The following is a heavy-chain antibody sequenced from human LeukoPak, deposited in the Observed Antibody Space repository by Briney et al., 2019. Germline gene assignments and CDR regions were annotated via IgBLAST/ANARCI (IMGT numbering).Heavy chain of an antibody. D-gene: IGHD4-17*01. Sequence: SETLSLTCTVSGGSISSSSYYWGWIRQPPGKGLEWIGSIYYSGSTYYNPSLKSRVTISVDTSKNQFSLKLSSVTAADTAVYYCARQSDASDYGALYYFDYWGQGTLVTVSS. CDR3: ARQSDASDYGALYYFDY. CDR1: GGSISSSSYY. V-gene: IGHV4-39*01. J-gene: IGHJ4*02. CDR2: IYYSGST.